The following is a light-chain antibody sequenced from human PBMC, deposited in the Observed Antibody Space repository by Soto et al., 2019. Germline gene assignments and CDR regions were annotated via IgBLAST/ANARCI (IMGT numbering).Light chain of an antibody. CDR1: SSDVGGYNY. CDR3: CSYAGSYTYV. J-gene: IGLJ1*01. V-gene: IGLV2-11*01. CDR2: DVS. Sequence: QSALTQPRSVSGSPGQSVTISCTGTSSDVGGYNYVSWYQQHPGKAPKLMIYDVSKRPSGFPDRFSGSKSGNTASLTISGLQAEDEADYYCCSYAGSYTYVFGTGTQLTVL.